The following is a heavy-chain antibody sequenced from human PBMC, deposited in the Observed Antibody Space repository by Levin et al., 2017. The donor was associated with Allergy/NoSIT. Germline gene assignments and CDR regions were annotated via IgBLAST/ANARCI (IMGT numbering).Heavy chain of an antibody. CDR3: ARGRMGARRDFDY. Sequence: GESLKISCKASGYTFTSYDINWVRQATGQGLEWMGWMNPNSGNTGYAQKFQGRVTMTRNTSISTAYMELSSLRSEDTAVYYCARGRMGARRDFDYWGQGTLVTVSS. V-gene: IGHV1-8*01. CDR1: GYTFTSYD. J-gene: IGHJ4*02. CDR2: MNPNSGNT. D-gene: IGHD1-26*01.